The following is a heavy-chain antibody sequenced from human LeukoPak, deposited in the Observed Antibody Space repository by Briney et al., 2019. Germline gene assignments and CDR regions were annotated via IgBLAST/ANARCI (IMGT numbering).Heavy chain of an antibody. CDR2: IWYDGSNK. Sequence: GGSLRLSCAASGFTFSSYGMHWVRQAPGKGLEWVAVIWYDGSNKYYADSVKGRFTISRDNSKNSLYLQMNSLRAEDTAVYYCARDDYVWGSYRYWGQGTLVTVSS. CDR1: GFTFSSYG. V-gene: IGHV3-33*01. D-gene: IGHD3-16*01. CDR3: ARDDYVWGSYRY. J-gene: IGHJ4*02.